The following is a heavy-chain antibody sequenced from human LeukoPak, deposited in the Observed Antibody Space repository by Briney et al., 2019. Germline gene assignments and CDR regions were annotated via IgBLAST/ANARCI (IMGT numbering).Heavy chain of an antibody. J-gene: IGHJ4*02. CDR2: VYYMGST. CDR3: ARDTGDYFDQ. D-gene: IGHD1-14*01. V-gene: IGHV4-59*01. Sequence: SETLSLTCTVSGGSISTYYWSWIRQPPGKGLEWIGYVYYMGSTNYNPSLKSRVTISADTSKNQISLKVSSVTAADTAVYYCARDTGDYFDQWGQGTLVTVSS. CDR1: GGSISTYY.